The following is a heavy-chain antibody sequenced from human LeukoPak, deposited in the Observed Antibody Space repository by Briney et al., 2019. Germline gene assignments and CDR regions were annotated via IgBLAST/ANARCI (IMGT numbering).Heavy chain of an antibody. CDR2: IYYSGST. CDR1: GGSISGSSYY. CDR3: ARDGAGYGGDIDY. D-gene: IGHD2-21*02. V-gene: IGHV4-39*07. J-gene: IGHJ4*02. Sequence: SETLSLTCTVSGGSISGSSYYWGWIRQPPGEGLEWIGSIYYSGSTYYNPSLKSRVTISVDTSKNQFSLKLSSVTAADTAVYYCARDGAGYGGDIDYWGQGTLVTVSS.